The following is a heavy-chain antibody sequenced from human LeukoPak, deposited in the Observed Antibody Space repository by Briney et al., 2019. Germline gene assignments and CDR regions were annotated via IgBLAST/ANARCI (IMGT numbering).Heavy chain of an antibody. D-gene: IGHD3-22*01. CDR2: IDTNGGTT. CDR3: AKNGGSSSYVALHS. Sequence: PGGSLRLSCAASGFIFSSYAMTWVHQTPGKGLEWVSTIDTNGGTTYYTASVKGRFTISRDNSKNTLYLQMNSLRAEDTALYYCAKNGGSSSYVALHSWGQGTLITVSS. V-gene: IGHV3-23*01. J-gene: IGHJ4*02. CDR1: GFIFSSYA.